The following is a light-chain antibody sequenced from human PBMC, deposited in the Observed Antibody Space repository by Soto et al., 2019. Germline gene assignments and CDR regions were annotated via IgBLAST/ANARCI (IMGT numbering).Light chain of an antibody. V-gene: IGKV1-39*01. Sequence: DIQMTQSPSSLSASVGDRVTITCRASQTISSNLNWYQHKPGKAPNLLIYAASSLQSGVPSRFSGSGSGTDFTLTISSLHPEDFATYYCQQSYSTPHTFGQGTRLEIK. CDR2: AAS. J-gene: IGKJ5*01. CDR3: QQSYSTPHT. CDR1: QTISSN.